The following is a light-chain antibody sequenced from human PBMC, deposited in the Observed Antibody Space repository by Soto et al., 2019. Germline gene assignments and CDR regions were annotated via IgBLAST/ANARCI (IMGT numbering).Light chain of an antibody. CDR3: QSYDSSLSGSV. CDR2: GNN. J-gene: IGLJ3*02. CDR1: RFNIGAGYD. V-gene: IGLV1-40*01. Sequence: QPVLTQPPSVSGAPGQRVTISCTGSRFNIGAGYDVHWYQQLPGTAPKLLSYGNNNRPSGVPDRFSGSKSGTSASLAITGLQAEDEADYYCQSYDSSLSGSVFGGGTKLTVL.